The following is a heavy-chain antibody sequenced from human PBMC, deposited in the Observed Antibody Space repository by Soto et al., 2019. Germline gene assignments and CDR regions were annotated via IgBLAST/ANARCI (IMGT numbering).Heavy chain of an antibody. CDR1: GSTLTELS. J-gene: IGHJ5*02. CDR3: ATRDSSGYYLAFDP. Sequence: SVQVSCKISGSTLTELSMPWVRQAPGKGLEWMGGFDPEDGETIYAQKFQGRVTMTEDTSTDTAYMELSSLRSEDTAVYYCATRDSSGYYLAFDPWGQGTLVTVSS. D-gene: IGHD3-22*01. V-gene: IGHV1-24*01. CDR2: FDPEDGET.